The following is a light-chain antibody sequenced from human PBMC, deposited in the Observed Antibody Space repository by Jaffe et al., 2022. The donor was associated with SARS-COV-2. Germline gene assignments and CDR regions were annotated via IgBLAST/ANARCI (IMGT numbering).Light chain of an antibody. CDR3: SSYVGSNNFV. CDR1: SSDVGSYNY. CDR2: EVT. J-gene: IGLJ1*01. V-gene: IGLV2-8*01. Sequence: QSALTQPPSASGSLGQSVTISCTGTSSDVGSYNYVSWYQQHPGKAPKLMIYEVTKRPSGVPDRFSGSKSGNTASLTVSGLQGEDEADYYCSSYVGSNNFVFGTGTKVTVL.